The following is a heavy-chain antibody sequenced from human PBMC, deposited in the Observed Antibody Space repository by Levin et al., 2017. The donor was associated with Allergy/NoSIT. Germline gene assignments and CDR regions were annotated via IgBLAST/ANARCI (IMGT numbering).Heavy chain of an antibody. CDR1: GGSISGHY. D-gene: IGHD2-21*01. V-gene: IGHV4-59*11. Sequence: GSLRLSCTVSGGSISGHYWSWIRQPPGKGLEWIGYVYYTGITNYNPSLKSRVTMSLDTSKNQFSLKLNSVTTADTAVYFCAREGDGQVDYWGQGTLVTVSS. CDR3: AREGDGQVDY. CDR2: VYYTGIT. J-gene: IGHJ4*02.